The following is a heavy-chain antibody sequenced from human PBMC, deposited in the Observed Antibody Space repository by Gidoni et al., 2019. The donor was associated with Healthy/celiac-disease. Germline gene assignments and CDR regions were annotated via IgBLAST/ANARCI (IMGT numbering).Heavy chain of an antibody. J-gene: IGHJ4*02. D-gene: IGHD5-18*01. CDR1: GFTFSSYA. CDR3: ASRGGYSLAVNYFDY. Sequence: EVQLVESGGGLVQPGGSLGLSCAASGFTFSSYAMSWVRQAPGKGLGWVSAISGSGGSTYYADSVKGRFTISRDNSKNTLYLQMNSLRAEDTAVYYCASRGGYSLAVNYFDYWGQGTLVTVSS. V-gene: IGHV3-23*04. CDR2: ISGSGGST.